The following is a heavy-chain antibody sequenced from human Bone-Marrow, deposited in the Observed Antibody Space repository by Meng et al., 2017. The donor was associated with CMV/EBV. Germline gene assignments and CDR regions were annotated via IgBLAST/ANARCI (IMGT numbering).Heavy chain of an antibody. Sequence: GESLKISCAASGFTFTDYYMSWIRQAPGKGLEWVANIKQDGSEKYYVDSVKGRFTISRDNAKNSLYLQMNSLRAEDTAVYYCARDGVVTPLDYWGQGTLVTVSS. J-gene: IGHJ4*02. CDR2: IKQDGSEK. V-gene: IGHV3-7*01. CDR3: ARDGVVTPLDY. CDR1: GFTFTDYY. D-gene: IGHD4-23*01.